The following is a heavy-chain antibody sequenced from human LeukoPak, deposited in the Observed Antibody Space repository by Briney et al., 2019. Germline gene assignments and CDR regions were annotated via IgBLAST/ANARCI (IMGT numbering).Heavy chain of an antibody. D-gene: IGHD2-8*01. V-gene: IGHV3-23*01. CDR3: AKDISIMRYCTNGVCSPFDY. CDR1: GFTFISYA. J-gene: IGHJ4*02. CDR2: ISDTGATT. Sequence: GGSLKLSCAASGFTFISYAMSWVRQAPGKGLEWVSAISDTGATTYDADSVKGRFTISRDNSRSTLYLQMNSLRAEDTALYYCAKDISIMRYCTNGVCSPFDYWGQGTLVTVSS.